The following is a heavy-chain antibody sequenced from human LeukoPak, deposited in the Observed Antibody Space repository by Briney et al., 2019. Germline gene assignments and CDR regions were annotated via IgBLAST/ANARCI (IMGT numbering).Heavy chain of an antibody. D-gene: IGHD3-22*01. V-gene: IGHV1-69*13. CDR3: ARDYYDSSGYYN. CDR2: IIPIFGTA. J-gene: IGHJ4*02. Sequence: SVKASCKASGGTFSSYAISWVRQAPGQGLAWMGGIIPIFGTANYAQKFQGRVTITADESTSTAYMELSSLRSEDTAVYYCARDYYDSSGYYNWGQGTLVTVSS. CDR1: GGTFSSYA.